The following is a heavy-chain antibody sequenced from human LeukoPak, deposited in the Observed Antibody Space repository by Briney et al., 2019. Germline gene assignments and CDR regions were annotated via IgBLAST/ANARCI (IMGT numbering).Heavy chain of an antibody. CDR2: INHSGST. CDR3: ASQYNWNYEDY. CDR1: GGSFSGYY. D-gene: IGHD1-7*01. J-gene: IGHJ4*02. V-gene: IGHV4-34*01. Sequence: SETLSLTCAVYGGSFSGYYWSWIRQPPGKGLEWIGEINHSGSTNYNPSLKSRVTMSVDTSKNQFSLKLSSVTAADTAVYYCASQYNWNYEDYWGQGTLVTVSS.